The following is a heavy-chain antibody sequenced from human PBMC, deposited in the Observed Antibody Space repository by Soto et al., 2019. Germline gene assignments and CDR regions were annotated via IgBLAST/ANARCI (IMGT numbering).Heavy chain of an antibody. V-gene: IGHV3-30*18. Sequence: GGSLRLSCAASGFTFSSYGMHWVRQAPGKGLEWVAVISYDGSNKYYADSVKGRFTTSRDNSKNALYLQMNSLRAEDTAVYYCAKDRYYYDSSGYYGPLYYYYGMDVWGQGTTVPVSS. D-gene: IGHD3-22*01. CDR1: GFTFSSYG. CDR3: AKDRYYYDSSGYYGPLYYYYGMDV. CDR2: ISYDGSNK. J-gene: IGHJ6*02.